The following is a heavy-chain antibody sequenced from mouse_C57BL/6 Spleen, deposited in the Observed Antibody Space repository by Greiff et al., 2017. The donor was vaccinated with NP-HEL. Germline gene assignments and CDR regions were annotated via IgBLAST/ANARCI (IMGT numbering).Heavy chain of an antibody. D-gene: IGHD2-10*02. CDR3: VRGYGNFPVGFDY. CDR1: GFSFNTYA. V-gene: IGHV10-1*01. Sequence: EVQRVESGGGLVQPKGSLKLSCAASGFSFNTYAMNWVRQAPGKGLEWVARIRSKSNNYATYYADSVKDRFTISRDDSESMLYLQMNNLKTEDTAMYYCVRGYGNFPVGFDYWGQGTTLTVSS. CDR2: IRSKSNNYAT. J-gene: IGHJ2*01.